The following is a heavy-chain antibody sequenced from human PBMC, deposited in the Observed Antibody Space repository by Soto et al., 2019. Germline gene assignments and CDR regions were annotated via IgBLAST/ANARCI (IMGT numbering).Heavy chain of an antibody. D-gene: IGHD1-7*01. V-gene: IGHV3-43*01. J-gene: IGHJ1*01. CDR1: GFNFDDYT. Sequence: RRSLRLSCASSGFNFDDYTMHWVRQAPGKGLEWVSLISWDGGSTYYADSVNGRFTISRDNSKNSLYLQMNSLRTEDTALYYCSKAITGNTSEYFQHWGQGTLVTVSS. CDR2: ISWDGGST. CDR3: SKAITGNTSEYFQH.